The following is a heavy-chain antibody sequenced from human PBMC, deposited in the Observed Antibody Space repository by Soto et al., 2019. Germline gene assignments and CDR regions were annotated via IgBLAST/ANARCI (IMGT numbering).Heavy chain of an antibody. CDR3: IESSDWSRAFDY. CDR1: GDSVSSNSAA. CDR2: TYYKSKWNN. V-gene: IGHV6-1*01. J-gene: IGHJ4*02. D-gene: IGHD6-19*01. Sequence: SQTLSLTCAISGDSVSSNSAAWNWIRQSPSRGLEWLGRTYYKSKWNNNYAVSVKSRISINPDTSKKRFSLKLTSVTAADTAIYYCIESSDWSRAFDYWGQGALVTVSS.